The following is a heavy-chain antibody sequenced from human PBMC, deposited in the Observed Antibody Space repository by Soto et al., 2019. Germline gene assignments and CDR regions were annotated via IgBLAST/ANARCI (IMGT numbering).Heavy chain of an antibody. CDR2: IYPGDSDT. J-gene: IGHJ3*02. CDR1: GYSFTSYW. D-gene: IGHD3-3*01. CDR3: ARHGRAIFGVVNAFDI. V-gene: IGHV5-51*01. Sequence: EVQLVQSGAEVKKPGESLKISCKGSGYSFTSYWIGWVRQMPGKGLEWMGIIYPGDSDTRYSPSFQGQVTISADKSISTAYLQWSSLKAWDTAMYYCARHGRAIFGVVNAFDIWGQGTMVTVSS.